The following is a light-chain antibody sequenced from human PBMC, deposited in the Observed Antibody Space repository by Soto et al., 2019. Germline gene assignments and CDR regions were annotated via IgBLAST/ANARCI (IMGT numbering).Light chain of an antibody. Sequence: EIVLTQSPATLSLSPGERATLSCRASQSVSTYLAWYQQKPGQAPRLLIYDASNRATGIPARFSGSGSGTDFPLTISSLDPEDFAVYYCQHRSNWPLGTFGQGTKVEIK. CDR2: DAS. J-gene: IGKJ1*01. CDR1: QSVSTY. V-gene: IGKV3-11*01. CDR3: QHRSNWPLGT.